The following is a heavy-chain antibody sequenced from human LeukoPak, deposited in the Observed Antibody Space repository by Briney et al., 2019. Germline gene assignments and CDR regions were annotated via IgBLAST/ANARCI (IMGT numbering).Heavy chain of an antibody. D-gene: IGHD6-13*01. Sequence: ASVKVSCKASGYTFTSYYMHWVRQAPGQGLEWMGIINPSGGSTSYAQKFQGRVTMTRDTSTSTVYMELSSLRSEDTAVCYCARDSEPPGIAAAVSWFDPWGQGTLVTVSS. CDR1: GYTFTSYY. CDR3: ARDSEPPGIAAAVSWFDP. V-gene: IGHV1-46*01. J-gene: IGHJ5*02. CDR2: INPSGGST.